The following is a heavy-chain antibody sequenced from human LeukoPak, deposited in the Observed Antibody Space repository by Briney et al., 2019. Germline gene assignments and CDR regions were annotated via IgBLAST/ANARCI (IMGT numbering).Heavy chain of an antibody. CDR2: INWNGGST. Sequence: GGSLRLSCAASGFTFSRYAMSWVRQAPGKGLEWVSGINWNGGSTGYADSVKGRFTISRDNAKNSLYLQMNSLRAEDTALYYCARVRLTMIDAFDIWGQGTMVTVSS. D-gene: IGHD3-22*01. CDR3: ARVRLTMIDAFDI. V-gene: IGHV3-20*04. CDR1: GFTFSRYA. J-gene: IGHJ3*02.